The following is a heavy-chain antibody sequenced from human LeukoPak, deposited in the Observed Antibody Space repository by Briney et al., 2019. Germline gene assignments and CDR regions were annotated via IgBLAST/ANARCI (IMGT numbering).Heavy chain of an antibody. CDR1: GFTLSNYA. J-gene: IGHJ4*02. CDR2: ISGSGSST. D-gene: IGHD2-2*01. CDR3: ARLPAYCSSTSCYYDY. V-gene: IGHV3-23*01. Sequence: GGSLRLSCAASGFTLSNYAMSWVRQAPGKGLEWVSAISGSGSSTYYADSVKGRFTISRDNSKNTLYLQMNSLRAEDTAVYYCARLPAYCSSTSCYYDYWGQGTLVTVSS.